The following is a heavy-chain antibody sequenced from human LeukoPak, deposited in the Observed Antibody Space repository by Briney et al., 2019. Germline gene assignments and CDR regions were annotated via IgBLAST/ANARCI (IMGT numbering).Heavy chain of an antibody. CDR1: GGSISSSSYY. D-gene: IGHD3-22*01. J-gene: IGHJ4*02. CDR2: IYYSGST. CDR3: AGLVGRYSSGLYYYYFDY. Sequence: SETLSLTCTVSGGSISSSSYYWGWIRQPPGKGLEWIGSIYYSGSTYYNPSLKSRVTISVDTSKNQFFLNLSSVTAADMAVYYCAGLVGRYSSGLYYYYFDYWGQGTLVTVSS. V-gene: IGHV4-39*07.